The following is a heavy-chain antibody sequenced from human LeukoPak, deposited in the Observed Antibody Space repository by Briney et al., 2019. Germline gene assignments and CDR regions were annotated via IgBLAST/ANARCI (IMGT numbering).Heavy chain of an antibody. Sequence: GGSLRLSCAASGFSFSNYWMHWVRHAPGKGLVWVTRMNSDGSATYYADSVQGRFTISRDNAKNTLYLQMNSLRAEDTAVYFCAKGPNYFDSWGQGTLVTVSS. CDR2: MNSDGSAT. CDR3: AKGPNYFDS. CDR1: GFSFSNYW. J-gene: IGHJ4*02. V-gene: IGHV3-74*01.